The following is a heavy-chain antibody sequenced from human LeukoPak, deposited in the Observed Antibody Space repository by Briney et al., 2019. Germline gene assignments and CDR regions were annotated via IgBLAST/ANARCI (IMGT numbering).Heavy chain of an antibody. J-gene: IGHJ3*02. CDR1: GYTFTTYW. V-gene: IGHV5-51*01. CDR3: ARRGRGDAFDI. D-gene: IGHD3-10*01. CDR2: IYPGDSDT. Sequence: GESLKISCKGSGYTFTTYWIGWVRQIPGRGLEWMGIIYPGDSDTRYSPSFQGQVTISADKFIKTAYLQWSSLKASDTAMYYCARRGRGDAFDIWGQGTMVTVSS.